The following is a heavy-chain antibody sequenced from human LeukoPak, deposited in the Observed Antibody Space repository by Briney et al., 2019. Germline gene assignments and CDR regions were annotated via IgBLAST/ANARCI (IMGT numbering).Heavy chain of an antibody. D-gene: IGHD2-15*01. CDR3: ATVVEVGD. CDR1: GFTFSTYN. J-gene: IGHJ4*02. V-gene: IGHV3-21*01. CDR2: ISSGSNYI. Sequence: GGSLRLSCAASGFTFSTYNMNWVRQAPGKGLEWVSSISSGSNYIYYADSVKGRFTISRDNAKNSLYLQMNSLRAEDTAVYYCATVVEVGDWGQGTQVTVSS.